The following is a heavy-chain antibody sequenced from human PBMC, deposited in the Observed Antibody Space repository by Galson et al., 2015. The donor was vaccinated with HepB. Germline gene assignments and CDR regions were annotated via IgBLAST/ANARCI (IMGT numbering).Heavy chain of an antibody. D-gene: IGHD2-8*02. V-gene: IGHV4-34*01. CDR3: ARGRRIVLVVYAMGGWFDP. Sequence: ETLSLTCAVYGGSFSGYYWSWIRQPPGKGLEWIGEINHSGSTNYNPSLKSRVTISVDTSKNQFSLKLSSVTAADTAVYYCARGRRIVLVVYAMGGWFDPWGQGTLVTASS. CDR1: GGSFSGYY. J-gene: IGHJ5*02. CDR2: INHSGST.